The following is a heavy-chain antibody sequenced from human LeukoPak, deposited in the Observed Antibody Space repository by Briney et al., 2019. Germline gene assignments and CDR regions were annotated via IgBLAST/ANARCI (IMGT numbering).Heavy chain of an antibody. CDR1: GFTFSSYA. V-gene: IGHV3-23*01. D-gene: IGHD2-15*01. J-gene: IGHJ4*02. CDR2: ISGSGGST. CDR3: AKGDIVVVVAATPLYFDY. Sequence: GGSLRLSCAASGFTFSSYAMSWVRQAPGKGLEWVSGISGSGGSTYYTDSVKGRFTISRDNSKNTLYLQMNSLRAEDTAVYYCAKGDIVVVVAATPLYFDYWGQGTLVTVSS.